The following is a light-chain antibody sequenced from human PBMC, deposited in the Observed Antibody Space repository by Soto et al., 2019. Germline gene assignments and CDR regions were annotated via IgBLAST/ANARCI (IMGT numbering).Light chain of an antibody. Sequence: QSVLTQPASVSGSPGQSITISCTGTSSDVGGYNYVSWYQQHPGEAPKLIIYDVSDRPSGVSSRLSASKSGNTASLTISGLQPEDEADYYCCSYTSSSTPWVFGTGPRSPS. V-gene: IGLV2-14*03. CDR2: DVS. CDR1: SSDVGGYNY. CDR3: CSYTSSSTPWV. J-gene: IGLJ1*01.